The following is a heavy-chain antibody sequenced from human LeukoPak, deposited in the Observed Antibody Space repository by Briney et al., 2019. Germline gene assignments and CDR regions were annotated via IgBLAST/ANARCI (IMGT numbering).Heavy chain of an antibody. CDR1: GGTFSSYA. J-gene: IGHJ4*02. Sequence: ASVKVSCKASGGTFSSYAISWVRQAPGQGLEWMGGIIPIFGTANYAQKFQGRVTITADESTSTAYMELSSLRSEDTAVYYCARRGIYDFWSGYYGDYWGQGTLVTVSS. CDR3: ARRGIYDFWSGYYGDY. CDR2: IIPIFGTA. D-gene: IGHD3-3*01. V-gene: IGHV1-69*13.